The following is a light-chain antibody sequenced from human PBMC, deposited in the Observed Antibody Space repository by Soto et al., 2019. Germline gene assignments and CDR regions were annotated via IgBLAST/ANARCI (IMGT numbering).Light chain of an antibody. J-gene: IGKJ1*01. Sequence: DIQMTQSPSTLSASVGDRVTITCRASQSISSWLAWYQPKPGKAPKLLIYKASSLESGVPSRFSGSGSGTEFTLTISRLQPDDFATYYCQQDNSYSWQFGDETNVEVK. CDR2: KAS. V-gene: IGKV1-5*03. CDR1: QSISSW. CDR3: QQDNSYSWQ.